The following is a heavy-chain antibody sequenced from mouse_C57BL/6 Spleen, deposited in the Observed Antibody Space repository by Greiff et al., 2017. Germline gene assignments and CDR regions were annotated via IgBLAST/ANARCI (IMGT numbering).Heavy chain of an antibody. CDR2: ISSGSSTI. J-gene: IGHJ3*01. Sequence: EVHLVESGGGLVKPGGSLKLSCAASGFTFSDYGMHWVRQAPEKGLEWVAYISSGSSTIYYAATVKGRFTISRDNAKNTLFLQMTSLRSEDTAMYYCARGDSSGFSWFAYWGQGTLVTVSA. CDR3: ARGDSSGFSWFAY. V-gene: IGHV5-17*01. CDR1: GFTFSDYG. D-gene: IGHD3-2*02.